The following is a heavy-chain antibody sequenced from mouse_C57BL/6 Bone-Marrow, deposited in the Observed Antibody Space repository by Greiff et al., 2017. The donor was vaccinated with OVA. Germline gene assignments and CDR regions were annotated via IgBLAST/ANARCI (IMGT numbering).Heavy chain of an antibody. D-gene: IGHD1-1*01. J-gene: IGHJ2*01. V-gene: IGHV1-81*01. CDR2: IYPRSGNT. CDR3: ARWLYYGSRNYFDY. CDR1: GYTFTSYG. Sequence: VKLMESGAELARPGASVKLSCKASGYTFTSYGISWVKQSTGQGLEWIGEIYPRSGNTYYNEKFKGKATLTADKSSSTAYMELRSLTSEDSAVYFCARWLYYGSRNYFDYWGQGTTLTVSS.